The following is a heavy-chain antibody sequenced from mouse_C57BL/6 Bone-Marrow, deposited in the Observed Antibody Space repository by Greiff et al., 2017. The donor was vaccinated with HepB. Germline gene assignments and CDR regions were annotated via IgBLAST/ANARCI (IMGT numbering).Heavy chain of an antibody. V-gene: IGHV5-17*01. D-gene: IGHD1-1*01. CDR2: ISSGSSTI. J-gene: IGHJ1*03. Sequence: EVQVVESGGGLVKPGGSLKLSCAASGFTFSDYGMHWVRQAPEKGLEWVAYISSGSSTIYYADTVKGRFTISRDNAKNTLFLQMTSLRSEDTAMYYCARPGPLLRYWYFDVWGTGTTVTVSS. CDR3: ARPGPLLRYWYFDV. CDR1: GFTFSDYG.